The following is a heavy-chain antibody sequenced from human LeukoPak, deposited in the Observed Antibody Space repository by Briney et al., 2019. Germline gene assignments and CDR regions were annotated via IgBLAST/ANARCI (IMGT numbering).Heavy chain of an antibody. V-gene: IGHV3-49*04. CDR3: ARVSLVAASVFFDY. Sequence: GGSQRLPCTASGFTYGDYAMSWVRQARGKGLEWVSFIRSKAYGGTTEYAESVKGRFTISRDDSKSIAYLQMNSLKTEDTAVYYCARVSLVAASVFFDYWGQGTLVTVSS. D-gene: IGHD2-15*01. CDR2: IRSKAYGGTT. J-gene: IGHJ4*02. CDR1: GFTYGDYA.